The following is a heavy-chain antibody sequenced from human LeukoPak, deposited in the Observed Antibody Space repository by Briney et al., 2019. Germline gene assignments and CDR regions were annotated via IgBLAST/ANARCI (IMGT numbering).Heavy chain of an antibody. CDR3: ARVPYDSSGYYYDYYYGMDV. CDR2: IWYDGSNK. J-gene: IGHJ6*02. CDR1: GFTFSSYG. Sequence: PGGSLRLSCAASGFTFSSYGMHWVRQAPGKGLEWVAVIWYDGSNKYYADSAKGRFTISRDNSKNTLYLQMNSLRAEDTAVYYCARVPYDSSGYYYDYYYGMDVWGQGTTVTVSS. V-gene: IGHV3-33*01. D-gene: IGHD3-22*01.